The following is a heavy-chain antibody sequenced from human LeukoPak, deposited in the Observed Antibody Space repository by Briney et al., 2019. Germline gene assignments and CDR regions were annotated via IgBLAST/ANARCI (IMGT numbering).Heavy chain of an antibody. CDR2: MYYSGST. Sequence: ASESLSLTCTVSAGSISSSSYYWGWIRQPPGKGLEWIGTMYYSGSTYYNPSLKSQATIYIDTSKNQFPLELSSVAAADTVIYYCARQGGGGRAFDIWGQGTMVTVSS. J-gene: IGHJ3*02. CDR3: ARQGGGGRAFDI. CDR1: AGSISSSSYY. V-gene: IGHV4-39*01. D-gene: IGHD1-26*01.